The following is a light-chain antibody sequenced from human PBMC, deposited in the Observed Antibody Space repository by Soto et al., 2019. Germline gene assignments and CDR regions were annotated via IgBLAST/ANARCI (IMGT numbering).Light chain of an antibody. Sequence: EIVLTQSPDTLSLSPGERATVSCRASQSVSSDLAWYQQKPGLAPRLLIYDASNMATGIPGSFSGSRYGTDSTLTNSSLRPEGSAVYYCQQRSKWPLTFRGGTKVEIK. J-gene: IGKJ4*01. CDR1: QSVSSD. V-gene: IGKV3-11*01. CDR3: QQRSKWPLT. CDR2: DAS.